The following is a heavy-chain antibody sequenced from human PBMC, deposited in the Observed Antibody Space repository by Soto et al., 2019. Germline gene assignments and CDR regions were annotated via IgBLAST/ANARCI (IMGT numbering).Heavy chain of an antibody. CDR2: IRNKANSYTT. Sequence: PGGSLRLSCAASGFTFSDHYMDWVRQAPGKGLEWVGRIRNKANSYTTEYAASVKGRFTISRDDSTTSLYLQMNSLQTEDTAVYYCTSSWGDYRSFDEWGQGTLVTVSS. CDR1: GFTFSDHY. CDR3: TSSWGDYRSFDE. V-gene: IGHV3-72*01. D-gene: IGHD4-17*01. J-gene: IGHJ4*02.